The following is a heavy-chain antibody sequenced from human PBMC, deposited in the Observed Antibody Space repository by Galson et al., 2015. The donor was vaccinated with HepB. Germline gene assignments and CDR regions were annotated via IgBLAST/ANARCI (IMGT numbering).Heavy chain of an antibody. CDR1: GFKFYKVW. V-gene: IGHV3-15*01. CDR3: STDADF. CDR2: IKTKADGETT. Sequence: SLRLSCAGSGFKFYKVWMNWVRQAPGKGLEWVGRIKTKADGETTDYAAPVKDRFAISRDDSTKTVYLQMNSLKTEDTAIYYCSTDADFWGQGTLVNVSS. J-gene: IGHJ4*02.